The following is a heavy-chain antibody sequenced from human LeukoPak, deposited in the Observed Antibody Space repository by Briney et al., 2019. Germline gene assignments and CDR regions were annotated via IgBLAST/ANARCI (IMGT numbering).Heavy chain of an antibody. D-gene: IGHD5-12*01. Sequence: SETLSLTCTVSDDSISDYYRGWIRQPPGKGLEWIGYFYNSGRSTYNPSLKSRVTISADTSKNHFSLKLNSVTTADTAVYYCTRGAGWLVDYWGQGILVTVSS. V-gene: IGHV4-59*01. CDR3: TRGAGWLVDY. CDR1: DDSISDYY. CDR2: FYNSGRS. J-gene: IGHJ4*02.